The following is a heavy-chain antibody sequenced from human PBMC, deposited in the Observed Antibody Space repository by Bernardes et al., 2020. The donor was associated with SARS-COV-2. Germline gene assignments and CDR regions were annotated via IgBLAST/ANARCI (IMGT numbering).Heavy chain of an antibody. J-gene: IGHJ6*02. Sequence: TLSLTCTVSGGSISSGSYYWSWIRQPAGKGLEWIGRIYTSGSTNYNPSLKSRVTISVDTSKNQFSLKLSSVTAADTAVYYCARVPHTYYYYGMDVWGQGTTVTVSS. CDR3: ARVPHTYYYYGMDV. V-gene: IGHV4-61*02. CDR2: IYTSGST. CDR1: GGSISSGSYY.